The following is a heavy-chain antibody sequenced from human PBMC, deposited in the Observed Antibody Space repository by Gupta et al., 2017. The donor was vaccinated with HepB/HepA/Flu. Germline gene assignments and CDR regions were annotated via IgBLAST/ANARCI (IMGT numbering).Heavy chain of an antibody. CDR2: IYYSGST. CDR3: ARLGRRITMIGFDY. V-gene: IGHV4-39*01. J-gene: IGHJ4*02. Sequence: QLQLQESGPGLVKPSETLSLTCTVSGGSISSSSYYWGWIRQPPGKGLEWIGSIYYSGSTYYNPSLKSRVTISVDTSKSQFSLKLSSVTAADTAVYYCARLGRRITMIGFDYWGQGTLVTVSS. D-gene: IGHD3-22*01. CDR1: GGSISSSSYY.